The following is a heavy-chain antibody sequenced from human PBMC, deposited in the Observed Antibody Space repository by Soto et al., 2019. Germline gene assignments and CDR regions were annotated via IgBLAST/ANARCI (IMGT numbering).Heavy chain of an antibody. J-gene: IGHJ4*02. CDR1: GYTFTSSG. CDR3: ARDKVTWYYDFWSGYYSFDY. V-gene: IGHV1-18*04. D-gene: IGHD3-3*01. CDR2: ISAYNGNT. Sequence: ASVKVSCKASGYTFTSSGISWVRQAPGQGLEWMGWISAYNGNTNYAQKLQGRVTMTTDTSTSTAYMELRSLRSDDTAVYYCARDKVTWYYDFWSGYYSFDYWGQGTLVTVSS.